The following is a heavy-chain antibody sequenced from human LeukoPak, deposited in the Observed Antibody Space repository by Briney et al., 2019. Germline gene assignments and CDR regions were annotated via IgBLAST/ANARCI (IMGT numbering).Heavy chain of an antibody. V-gene: IGHV3-48*01. D-gene: IGHD3-3*01. J-gene: IGHJ6*02. CDR1: GFTFSSYS. Sequence: GGSLRLSCAASGFTFSSYSMNWVRQAPGKGLEWVSYISSSSSTIYYADSVKGRFTISRDNSKNTLYLQMNSLRAEDTAVYYCARAATYYDFWSGYYTNYYYYGMDVWGQGTTVTVSS. CDR2: ISSSSSTI. CDR3: ARAATYYDFWSGYYTNYYYYGMDV.